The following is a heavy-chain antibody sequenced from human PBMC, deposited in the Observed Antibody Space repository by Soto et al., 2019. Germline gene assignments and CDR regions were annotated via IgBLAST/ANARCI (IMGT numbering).Heavy chain of an antibody. CDR3: ATFGGGSVNY. CDR2: INHSGST. Sequence: PSETLSLTCAVYGGSFSGYYWSWIRQPPGKGLEWIGEINHSGSTNYNPSLKSRVTISVDTSKNQFSLKLSSVTAADPAVYYCATFGGGSVNYGGQGTLVTVSS. J-gene: IGHJ4*02. D-gene: IGHD3-10*01. CDR1: GGSFSGYY. V-gene: IGHV4-34*01.